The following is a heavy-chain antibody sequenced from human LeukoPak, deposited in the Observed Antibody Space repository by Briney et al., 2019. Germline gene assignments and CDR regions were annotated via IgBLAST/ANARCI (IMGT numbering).Heavy chain of an antibody. Sequence: ASVKVSCKASGYTFTSSDINWVRDATGQGLEWVGWMNPNSGNTGYAEKFQGRVTITRNTSISTAYMELSSLRSEDTAVYYCARGRVAVAGTLVFGYWGQGTLVTVSS. CDR3: ARGRVAVAGTLVFGY. J-gene: IGHJ4*02. V-gene: IGHV1-8*03. CDR1: GYTFTSSD. CDR2: MNPNSGNT. D-gene: IGHD6-19*01.